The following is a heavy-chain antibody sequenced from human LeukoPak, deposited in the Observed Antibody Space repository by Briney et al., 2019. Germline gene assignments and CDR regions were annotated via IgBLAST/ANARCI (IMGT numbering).Heavy chain of an antibody. CDR1: GFTFSSYA. Sequence: GGSLRLSCAASGFTFSSYAMSWVRQAPGKGLEWVSAISGSGGSTYYADSVKGRFTISRDNSKNTLYLQMNSLRAEDTAVYYCAKDLFQGPSRYYDFWSGYYGTQDAFDIWGQGTMVTVSS. V-gene: IGHV3-23*01. CDR3: AKDLFQGPSRYYDFWSGYYGTQDAFDI. CDR2: ISGSGGST. D-gene: IGHD3-3*01. J-gene: IGHJ3*02.